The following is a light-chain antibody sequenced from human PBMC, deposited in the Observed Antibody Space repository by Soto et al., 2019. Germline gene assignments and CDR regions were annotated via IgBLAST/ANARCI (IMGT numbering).Light chain of an antibody. CDR3: QQYGSSYPWT. CDR2: DAS. Sequence: EIVLTQSPATLSLSPGERATLSCRASQSVSSFLAWYQQKPGQAPRLLIYDASNRATGTPARFSGSGSGTDFTLTIRRLEPEDFAVYYCQQYGSSYPWTFGQGTKV. J-gene: IGKJ1*01. V-gene: IGKV3-20*01. CDR1: QSVSSF.